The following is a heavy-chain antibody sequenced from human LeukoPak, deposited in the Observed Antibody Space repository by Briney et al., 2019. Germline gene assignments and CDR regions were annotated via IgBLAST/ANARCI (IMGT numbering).Heavy chain of an antibody. J-gene: IGHJ3*02. D-gene: IGHD6-19*01. CDR3: ARLVAVAGTSSDAFDI. CDR1: GYSFTSYW. CDR2: IYPGDSDT. Sequence: GESLKIFCKGSGYSFTSYWIGWVRQMPGKGLEWMGIIYPGDSDTRYSPSFQGQVTISADKSISTAYLQWSSLKASDTAMYYCARLVAVAGTSSDAFDIWGQGTMVTVSS. V-gene: IGHV5-51*01.